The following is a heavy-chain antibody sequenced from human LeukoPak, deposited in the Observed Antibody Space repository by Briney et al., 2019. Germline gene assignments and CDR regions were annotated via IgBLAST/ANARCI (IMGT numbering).Heavy chain of an antibody. CDR1: GYTFTGYY. J-gene: IGHJ5*02. Sequence: ASVKVSCKASGYTFTGYYMHWGRKAPGPGPEWMGWINPNSGGTNYAQKFQGRVTMTRDTSISTAYMELSRLRSDDTAVYYCARFTPQGYGWGGYNRFDPWGQGTLVTVSS. D-gene: IGHD3-16*01. CDR3: ARFTPQGYGWGGYNRFDP. CDR2: INPNSGGT. V-gene: IGHV1-2*02.